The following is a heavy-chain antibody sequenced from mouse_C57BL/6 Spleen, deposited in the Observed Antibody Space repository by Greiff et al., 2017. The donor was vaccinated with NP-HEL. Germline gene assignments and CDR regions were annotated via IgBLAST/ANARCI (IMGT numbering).Heavy chain of an antibody. D-gene: IGHD4-1*01. Sequence: QVQLQQPGAELVKPGASVKLSCKASGYTFTSYWMHWVKQRPGQGLEWIGMIHPNSGSTNYNEKFKSKATLTVDKSSSTAYMQLSSLTSEDSAVYYGASNWDVYAMDYWGQGTSVTVSS. J-gene: IGHJ4*01. CDR1: GYTFTSYW. CDR3: ASNWDVYAMDY. V-gene: IGHV1-64*01. CDR2: IHPNSGST.